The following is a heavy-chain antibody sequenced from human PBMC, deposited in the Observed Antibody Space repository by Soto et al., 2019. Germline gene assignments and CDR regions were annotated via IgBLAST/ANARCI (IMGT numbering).Heavy chain of an antibody. CDR2: VSSTGTSP. Sequence: GGSLRLPGSASGFTFSNYAMSWGRQSPGKGLEWVSGVSSTGTSPYYAGSVQGRFTISRDSSKNMLYLQMKSMRAEDTAIYYCAKARPSGGYYYVEAFDVWGQGTRVTV. J-gene: IGHJ3*01. CDR1: GFTFSNYA. CDR3: AKARPSGGYYYVEAFDV. D-gene: IGHD3-22*01. V-gene: IGHV3-23*01.